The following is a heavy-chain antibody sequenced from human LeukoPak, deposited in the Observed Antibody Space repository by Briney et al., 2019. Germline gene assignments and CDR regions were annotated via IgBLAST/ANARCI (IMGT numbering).Heavy chain of an antibody. D-gene: IGHD7-27*01. CDR3: ARDLPSTSNWELDY. J-gene: IGHJ4*02. CDR2: INPNSGGS. V-gene: IGHV1-2*06. Sequence: VSVKVSCKASRYTFIDYYIHWVRQAPGQGLEGMGRINPNSGGSNYAQNFQGRVTMTRDTSISTAYMELSRLRSDDTAVYYCARDLPSTSNWELDYWGQGTLVTVSS. CDR1: RYTFIDYY.